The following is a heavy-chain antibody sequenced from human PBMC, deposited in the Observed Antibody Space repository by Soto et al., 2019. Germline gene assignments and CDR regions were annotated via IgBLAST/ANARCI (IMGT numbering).Heavy chain of an antibody. D-gene: IGHD3-10*01. Sequence: SETLSLTCTVSGGSISSYYWSWIRQPPGKGLEWIGYIYYSGSTNYNPSLKSRVTISVDTSKNQFSLKLSSVTAADTAVYYCARHWGDYGSGSYPYGMDVWGQGTTVTVSS. CDR3: ARHWGDYGSGSYPYGMDV. J-gene: IGHJ6*02. CDR1: GGSISSYY. V-gene: IGHV4-59*08. CDR2: IYYSGST.